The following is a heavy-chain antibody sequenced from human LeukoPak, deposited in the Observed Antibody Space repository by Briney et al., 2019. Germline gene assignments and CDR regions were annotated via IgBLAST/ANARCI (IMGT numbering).Heavy chain of an antibody. CDR1: GFTFSSYS. V-gene: IGHV3-21*01. CDR3: ARDRYSGYDFDYYGMDV. CDR2: ISSSSSYI. Sequence: GGSLRLSCAASGFTFSSYSMNWVRQAPGKGLEWVSSISSSSSYIYYADSVKGRFTISRDNAKNSLYLQMNSLRAEDTAVYYCARDRYSGYDFDYYGMDVWGQGTTVTVTS. J-gene: IGHJ6*02. D-gene: IGHD5-12*01.